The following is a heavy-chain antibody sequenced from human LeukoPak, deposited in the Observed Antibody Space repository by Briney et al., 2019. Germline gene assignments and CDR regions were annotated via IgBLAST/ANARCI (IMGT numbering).Heavy chain of an antibody. J-gene: IGHJ4*02. CDR2: ISWNSGSI. V-gene: IGHV3-9*01. Sequence: PGRSLRLSCAASGFTFDDYAMHWVRQAPGKGQEWVSGISWNSGSIGYADSVKGRFTISRDNAKNSLYLQMNSLRAEDTALYYCAKTLGYGDYVWDYWGQGTLVTVSS. CDR1: GFTFDDYA. D-gene: IGHD4-17*01. CDR3: AKTLGYGDYVWDY.